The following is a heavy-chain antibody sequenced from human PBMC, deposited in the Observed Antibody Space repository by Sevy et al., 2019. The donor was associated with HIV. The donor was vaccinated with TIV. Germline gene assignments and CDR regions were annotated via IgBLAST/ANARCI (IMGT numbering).Heavy chain of an antibody. D-gene: IGHD3-3*01. CDR3: ARVSGSYYDFWSGYSYYYGMDV. J-gene: IGHJ6*02. V-gene: IGHV3-30*04. CDR2: ISYDGSNK. Sequence: GGSVRLSCAASGFTFSSYAMHWVRQAPGKGLEWVAVISYDGSNKYYADSVKGRFTISRDNSKNTLYLQMNSLRAEDTAVYYCARVSGSYYDFWSGYSYYYGMDVWGQGTTVTVSS. CDR1: GFTFSSYA.